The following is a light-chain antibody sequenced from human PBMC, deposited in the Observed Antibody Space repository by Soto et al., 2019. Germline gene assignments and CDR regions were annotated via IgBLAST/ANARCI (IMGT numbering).Light chain of an antibody. CDR1: NIGSKN. CDR3: PVWESRTARV. CDR2: RDS. V-gene: IGLV3-9*01. Sequence: SYELTQPLSVSVALGQTARITCGGNNIGSKNVHWYQQKPGQAPVLVIYRDSNRPSGIPERFSGSNSGNTATLTISRAQAGDWAGYYCPVWESRTARVFGGGTKLTVL. J-gene: IGLJ3*02.